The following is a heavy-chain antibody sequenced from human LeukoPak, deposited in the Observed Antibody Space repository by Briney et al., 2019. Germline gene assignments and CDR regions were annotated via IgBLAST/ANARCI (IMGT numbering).Heavy chain of an antibody. CDR3: AGYIVATMPWYYYGMDV. V-gene: IGHV1-18*01. D-gene: IGHD5-12*01. CDR1: GYTFTSYG. CDR2: ISAYNGNT. J-gene: IGHJ6*02. Sequence: ASVKVSCKASGYTFTSYGISWVRQAPGQGLEWMGWISAYNGNTNYAQKLQGRVTMTTDTSTSTAYMELRSLRSDDTAVYYCAGYIVATMPWYYYGMDVWGQGTTVTVSS.